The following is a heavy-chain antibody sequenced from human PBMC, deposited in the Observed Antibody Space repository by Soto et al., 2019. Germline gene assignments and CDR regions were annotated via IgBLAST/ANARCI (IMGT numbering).Heavy chain of an antibody. V-gene: IGHV3-30-3*01. CDR3: ASHHSHYYDSSGCPGY. CDR2: ISYDGSNK. Sequence: PGGSLRLSCAASGFTFSSYAMHWVRQAPGKGLEWVAVISYDGSNKYYADSVKGRFTISRDNSKNTLYLQMNSLRAEDTAVYYCASHHSHYYDSSGCPGYWGQGTLVTVSS. CDR1: GFTFSSYA. J-gene: IGHJ4*02. D-gene: IGHD3-22*01.